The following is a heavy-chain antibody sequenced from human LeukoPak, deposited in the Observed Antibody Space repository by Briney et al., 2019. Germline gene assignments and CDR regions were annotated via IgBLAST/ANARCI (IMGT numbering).Heavy chain of an antibody. CDR1: GGSISSYY. CDR2: IYYSGST. Sequence: SETLSLTCTVSGGSISSYYWSWIRQPPGKGLEWIGYIYYSGSTNYNPSLKSRVTISIDTSKNQFSLNLSSVTAADTAVYYCAREYTLYRSGWFLDYWGQGTVVTVSS. D-gene: IGHD6-19*01. V-gene: IGHV4-59*12. J-gene: IGHJ4*02. CDR3: AREYTLYRSGWFLDY.